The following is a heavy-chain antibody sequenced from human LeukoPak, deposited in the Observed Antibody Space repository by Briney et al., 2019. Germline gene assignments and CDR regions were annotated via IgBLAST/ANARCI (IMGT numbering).Heavy chain of an antibody. CDR3: ARALSIVVPAAMYY. Sequence: ASVKVSCKASGYTFTGYYMHWVRQAPGQGLEWMGWINPNSGGTNYAQKFQVWVTMTRDTSISTAYMELSRLRSDDTAVYYCARALSIVVPAAMYYWGQGTLVTVSS. V-gene: IGHV1-2*04. CDR2: INPNSGGT. CDR1: GYTFTGYY. D-gene: IGHD2-2*01. J-gene: IGHJ4*02.